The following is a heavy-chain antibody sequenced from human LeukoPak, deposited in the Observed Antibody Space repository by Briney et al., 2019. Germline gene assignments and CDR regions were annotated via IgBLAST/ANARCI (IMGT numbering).Heavy chain of an antibody. V-gene: IGHV4-61*05. D-gene: IGHD3-10*01. CDR2: IYYSGST. Sequence: SETLSLTCTVSGGSISTTDYYWGWIRQPPGKGLEWIGYIYYSGSTNYNPSLKSRVTISVDTSKNQFSLKLSSVTAADTAVYYCARNVLLWFGTTHNWFDPWGQGTLVTVSS. J-gene: IGHJ5*02. CDR1: GGSISTTDYY. CDR3: ARNVLLWFGTTHNWFDP.